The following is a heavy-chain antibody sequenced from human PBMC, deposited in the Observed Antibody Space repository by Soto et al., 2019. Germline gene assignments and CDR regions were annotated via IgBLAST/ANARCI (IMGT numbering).Heavy chain of an antibody. Sequence: QVQLVQSVADVKKPGTSVKVSCQASGVTFSSETLGWVRQAPGQGLEWVGGIIPLLGPASYAQKFQGRVTITADESTSTVYMELGSLRSDDTAVYFCATELGENPASPFDAWGQGTLVTVSS. CDR2: IIPLLGPA. D-gene: IGHD3-10*01. J-gene: IGHJ4*02. CDR3: ATELGENPASPFDA. V-gene: IGHV1-69*01. CDR1: GVTFSSET.